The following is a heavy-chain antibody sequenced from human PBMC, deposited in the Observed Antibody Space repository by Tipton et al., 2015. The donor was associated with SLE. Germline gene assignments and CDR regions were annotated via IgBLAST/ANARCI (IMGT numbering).Heavy chain of an antibody. V-gene: IGHV4-31*03. CDR2: IYNSGGT. D-gene: IGHD2-2*01. Sequence: TLSLTCTVSGGSISTGGYYWSWIRQHPGKSLEWIGYIYNSGGTDYNPSLKSRVTISADTSKNHFSLNLSSVTAADTAVYYCARSTDQNWFDPWGQGTLVTVSS. CDR3: ARSTDQNWFDP. CDR1: GGSISTGGYY. J-gene: IGHJ5*02.